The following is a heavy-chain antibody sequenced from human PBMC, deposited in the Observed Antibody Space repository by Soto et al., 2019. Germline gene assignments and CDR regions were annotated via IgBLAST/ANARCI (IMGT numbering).Heavy chain of an antibody. CDR3: ARSRGWKTAYDS. J-gene: IGHJ5*02. CDR1: GGSISSGGYS. V-gene: IGHV4-30-2*01. CDR2: IYHSGST. D-gene: IGHD6-19*01. Sequence: SETLSLTCAVSGGSISSGGYSWSWIRQPPGKGLEWIGYIYHSGSTYYNPSLKSRVTISVDRSKNQFSLKLSSVTAADTAVYYCARSRGWKTAYDSWGQGTLVTVSS.